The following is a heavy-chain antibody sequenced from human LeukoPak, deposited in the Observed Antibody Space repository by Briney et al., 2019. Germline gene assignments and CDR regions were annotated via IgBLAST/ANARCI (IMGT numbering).Heavy chain of an antibody. D-gene: IGHD1-7*01. CDR2: INPSGSST. Sequence: ASVKVSCKASGYSFTSHYMHWVRQAPGQGLEWMGLINPSGSSTLYAQKFQGRVTMTRDMSTSTVYMELSSPRSEDTAVYYCARDVLTGTSDAFDIWGQGTMVTVSS. CDR1: GYSFTSHY. V-gene: IGHV1-46*01. CDR3: ARDVLTGTSDAFDI. J-gene: IGHJ3*02.